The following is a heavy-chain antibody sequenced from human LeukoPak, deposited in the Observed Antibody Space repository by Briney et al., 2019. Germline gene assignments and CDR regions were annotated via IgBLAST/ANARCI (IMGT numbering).Heavy chain of an antibody. D-gene: IGHD3-22*01. CDR3: ARAVGSYDSSGLY. CDR1: AFTLSSHW. CDR2: IKPDGSEE. J-gene: IGHJ4*02. Sequence: GGSLRLSCAASAFTLSSHWMSWVRQAAGKGLEWVAIIKPDGSEEKYVDSVKGRFTVSRDNAKNSLFLQMDSLRAEDTAVYYCARAVGSYDSSGLYWGQGTLVTVSS. V-gene: IGHV3-7*02.